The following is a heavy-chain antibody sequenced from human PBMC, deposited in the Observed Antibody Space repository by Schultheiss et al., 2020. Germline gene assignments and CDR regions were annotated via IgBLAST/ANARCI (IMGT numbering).Heavy chain of an antibody. CDR2: ISYDGSNK. J-gene: IGHJ6*02. Sequence: LKISCAASGFTFSSYDMHWVRQAPGKGLEWVAVISYDGSNKYYADSVKGRFTISRDNAKNSLYLQMSSLRAEDTALYYCAKDQGYDLYGMDVWGRGTTVTVSS. D-gene: IGHD3-3*01. V-gene: IGHV3-30*18. CDR3: AKDQGYDLYGMDV. CDR1: GFTFSSYD.